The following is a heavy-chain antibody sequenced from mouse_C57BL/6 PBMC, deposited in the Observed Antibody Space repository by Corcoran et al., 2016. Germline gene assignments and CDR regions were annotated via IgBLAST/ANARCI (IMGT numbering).Heavy chain of an antibody. J-gene: IGHJ3*01. CDR3: ARKGDDGYSFAY. CDR1: GYTFTNYW. CDR2: IYPGGGYT. V-gene: IGHV1-63*01. Sequence: QVQLQQSGAELVRPGTSVKMSCKASGYTFTNYWIGWAKQRPGHGLEWIGDIYPGGGYTNYNEKFKGKATLTADKSSSTAYMQFSSLTSEDSAIYYWARKGDDGYSFAYWGQGLWSLSLQ. D-gene: IGHD2-3*01.